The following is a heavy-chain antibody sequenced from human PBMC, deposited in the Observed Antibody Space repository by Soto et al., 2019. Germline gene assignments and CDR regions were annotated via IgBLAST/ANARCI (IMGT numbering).Heavy chain of an antibody. CDR2: IDWDDDK. V-gene: IGHV2-70*01. D-gene: IGHD3-22*01. CDR3: ARIHYYDSSGYYFDY. CDR1: GFSLSTSGMC. Sequence: SGPTLVNPTQTLTLTCTFSGFSLSTSGMCVSWIRQPPGKALEWLALIDWDDDKYYSTSLKTRLTISKDTSKNQVVLTMTSMDPVDTATYYCARIHYYDSSGYYFDYWGQGTLVTVSS. J-gene: IGHJ4*02.